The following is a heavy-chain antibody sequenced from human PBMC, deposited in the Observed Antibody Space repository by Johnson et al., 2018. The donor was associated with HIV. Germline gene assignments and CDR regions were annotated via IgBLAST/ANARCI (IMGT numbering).Heavy chain of an antibody. CDR3: ARDPVSHYYDSSGSLDDAFDI. CDR1: GFTFSSYA. Sequence: QVQLVESGGGVVQPGRSLRLSCAASGFTFSSYAMHWVRQAPGKGLEWVAFIRYDGDNQYYVDSVKGRFTISRDNAKNSLYLQMNSLRAEDTAVYYCARDPVSHYYDSSGSLDDAFDIWGQGTMVAVSS. V-gene: IGHV3-30*04. D-gene: IGHD3-22*01. J-gene: IGHJ3*02. CDR2: IRYDGDNQ.